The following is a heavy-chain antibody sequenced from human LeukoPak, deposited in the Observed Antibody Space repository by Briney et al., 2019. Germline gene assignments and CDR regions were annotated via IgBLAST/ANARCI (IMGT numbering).Heavy chain of an antibody. J-gene: IGHJ4*02. CDR2: INHSGST. CDR1: GGSFSGYY. CDR3: ARHVYSSSSFDY. D-gene: IGHD6-6*01. V-gene: IGHV4-34*01. Sequence: SETLSLTCAVYGGSFSGYYWSWIRQPPGKGLEWIGEINHSGSTNYNPSLKSRVTISVDTSKNQFSLKLSSVTAADTAVYYCARHVYSSSSFDYWGQGILVTVSS.